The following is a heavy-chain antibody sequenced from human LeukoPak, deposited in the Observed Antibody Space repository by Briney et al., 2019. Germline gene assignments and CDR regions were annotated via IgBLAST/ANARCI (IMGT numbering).Heavy chain of an antibody. V-gene: IGHV5-51*01. CDR1: AYGFSSYW. D-gene: IGHD1-7*01. CDR2: MYPDESDT. Sequence: GGALKISFKGYAYGFSSYWIAWVRPRPGKGMELRGIMYPDESDTRYSPSFQGQVTISADKLVSTAYLLWSSLKASDTAMYYCARATTGTRTIDYCGQGTLVTVSS. CDR3: ARATTGTRTIDY. J-gene: IGHJ4*02.